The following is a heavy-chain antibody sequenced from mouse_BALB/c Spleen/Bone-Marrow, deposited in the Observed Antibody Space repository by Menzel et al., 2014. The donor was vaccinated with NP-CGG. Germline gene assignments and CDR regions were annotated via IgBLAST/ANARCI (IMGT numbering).Heavy chain of an antibody. V-gene: IGHV1-82*01. D-gene: IGHD2-3*01. Sequence: ESGPELVKPGASVKISCKASGYAFSTSWMNWVKQRPGQGLEWIGRIYPGDGDTNYNGKFKGKATLTADKSSSTAYMQLSSLTSVDSAVYFCARSDGYRAMDYWGQGTSVTVSS. CDR1: GYAFSTSW. J-gene: IGHJ4*01. CDR2: IYPGDGDT. CDR3: ARSDGYRAMDY.